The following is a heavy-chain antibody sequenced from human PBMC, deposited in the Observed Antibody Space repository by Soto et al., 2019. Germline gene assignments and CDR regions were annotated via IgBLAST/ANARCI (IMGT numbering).Heavy chain of an antibody. CDR1: GFSLSTSGVG. Sequence: QITLKESGPTLVKPTQTLTLTCTFSGFSLSTSGVGVGWIRQPPGKALEWLAVIYWDDDRRYSPSLKSRLTITTDSPKSQVVLTMTNMDPVDTGTYYCAHASISPYYYYGMDVWGQGTTVTVSS. J-gene: IGHJ6*02. CDR3: AHASISPYYYYGMDV. D-gene: IGHD6-6*01. V-gene: IGHV2-5*02. CDR2: IYWDDDR.